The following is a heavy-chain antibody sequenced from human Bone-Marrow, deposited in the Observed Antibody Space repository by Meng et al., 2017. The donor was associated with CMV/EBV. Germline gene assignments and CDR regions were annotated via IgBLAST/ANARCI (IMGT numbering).Heavy chain of an antibody. CDR3: ARVVETYCSSTSCQDYYGMDV. J-gene: IGHJ6*02. V-gene: IGHV4-39*07. D-gene: IGHD2-2*01. CDR1: GGSISSSSYY. CDR2: IYYSGST. Sequence: SDTLSLTCTVSGGSISSSSYYWGSIRQPPGKGLEWIGSIYYSGSTYYNPSLNSRVTISVETSKDQFSLKLSSVTAADTAVYFCARVVETYCSSTSCQDYYGMDVWGQGTTVTVSS.